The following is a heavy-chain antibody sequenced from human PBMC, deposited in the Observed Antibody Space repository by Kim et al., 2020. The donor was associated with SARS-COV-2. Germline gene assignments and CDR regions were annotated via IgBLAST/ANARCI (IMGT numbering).Heavy chain of an antibody. CDR2: ISGVGDTT. V-gene: IGHV3-23*01. Sequence: GGSLRLSCAAPGFTFSSFAMSWVRQAPGKGREWVTAISGVGDTTYYADSVKGRFTISRDNSKSTWYLQMNSLRAEDTAVYYCAKSITSSCYTSSDYWGQGTRVTVSS. J-gene: IGHJ4*02. D-gene: IGHD2-2*02. CDR1: GFTFSSFA. CDR3: AKSITSSCYTSSDY.